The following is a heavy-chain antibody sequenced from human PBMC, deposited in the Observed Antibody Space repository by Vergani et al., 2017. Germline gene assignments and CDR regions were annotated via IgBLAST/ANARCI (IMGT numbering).Heavy chain of an antibody. D-gene: IGHD3-10*02. CDR2: ISYNGLDV. V-gene: IGHV3-20*01. CDR1: DFKFDQFG. Sequence: EVELLDSGGKVVCPGGSLRLSCVASDFKFDQFGMMWVRQSPGKGPEWVAGISYNGLDVGYSESVEGRFTISRDNSKNSLFLQMNNVRAEDTASYHCARGALYSFYYFMDVWGKGTTVKVSS. J-gene: IGHJ6*03. CDR3: ARGALYSFYYFMDV.